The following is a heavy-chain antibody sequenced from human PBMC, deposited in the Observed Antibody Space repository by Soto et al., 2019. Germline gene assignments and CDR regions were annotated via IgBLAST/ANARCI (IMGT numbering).Heavy chain of an antibody. J-gene: IGHJ4*02. CDR1: GGPIGTYY. CDR3: ERSGSYYGKGPRDAYFDH. V-gene: IGHV4-59*01. CDR2: VYYSGTT. Sequence: QVQLQQSGPGLVKPSETLSLTCTVSGGPIGTYYWNWIRQPPGKGLEWIGFVYYSGTTNYNPSLQSRVSISLDSSKKQFFLNLRSVTAADTALYYGERSGSYYGKGPRDAYFDHWGQGSLVTVSS. D-gene: IGHD1-26*01.